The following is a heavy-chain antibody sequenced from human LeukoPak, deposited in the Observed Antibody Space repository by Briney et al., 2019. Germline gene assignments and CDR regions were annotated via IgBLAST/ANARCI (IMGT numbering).Heavy chain of an antibody. V-gene: IGHV3-7*01. J-gene: IGHJ4*02. Sequence: GGSLRLSCAASGFNFGSNGMSWVRQAPGKGLEWVANIKQDGSEKYYVDSVKGRFTISRDNAKNSLYLQMNSLRAEDTAVYYCAREGPSVTPYYWGQGTLVTVSS. CDR1: GFNFGSNG. CDR2: IKQDGSEK. D-gene: IGHD4-17*01. CDR3: AREGPSVTPYY.